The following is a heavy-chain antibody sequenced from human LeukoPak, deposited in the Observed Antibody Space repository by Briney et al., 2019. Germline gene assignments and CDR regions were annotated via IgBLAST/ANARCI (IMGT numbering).Heavy chain of an antibody. CDR2: IIPIFGTA. J-gene: IGHJ4*02. V-gene: IGHV1-69*05. CDR3: ARDRTIGYCRGGSCYFDY. D-gene: IGHD2-15*01. CDR1: GGTFSSYA. Sequence: ASVKVSCKASGGTFSSYAISWVRQAPGQGLEWMGGIIPIFGTANYAQKLQGRVTMTTDTSTSTAYMELRSLRSDDTAVYYCARDRTIGYCRGGSCYFDYWGQGTLVTVSS.